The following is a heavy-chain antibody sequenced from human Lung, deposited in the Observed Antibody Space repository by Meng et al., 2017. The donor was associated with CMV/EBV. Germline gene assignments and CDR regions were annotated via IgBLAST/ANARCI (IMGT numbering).Heavy chain of an antibody. CDR3: AKSSDNGWSS. V-gene: IGHV1-2*06. CDR1: GYSFSGFY. J-gene: IGHJ4*01. Sequence: VQLVQSGAEVKRPGASVKISCQASGYSFSGFYLNWARQAPGHGLEWLGRVNPISDDTHLAQKFEGRINVTRGATINTAFMELTRLRPDDTAVYYCAKSSDNGWSSWGPGTLVTVSS. CDR2: VNPISDDT. D-gene: IGHD6-19*01.